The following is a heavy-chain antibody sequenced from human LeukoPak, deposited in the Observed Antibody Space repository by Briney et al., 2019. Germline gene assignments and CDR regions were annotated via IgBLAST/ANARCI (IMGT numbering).Heavy chain of an antibody. Sequence: QPGGSLRLSCAASGFTFSSYGMHWVRQAPGKGLEWVAFIRYDGSNKYYADSVKGRFTISRDNSKNTLYLQMNSLRAEDTAVYYCAKDLSDYINWFDPWGQGTLVTVSS. CDR3: AKDLSDYINWFDP. CDR1: GFTFSSYG. V-gene: IGHV3-30*02. D-gene: IGHD4-11*01. J-gene: IGHJ5*02. CDR2: IRYDGSNK.